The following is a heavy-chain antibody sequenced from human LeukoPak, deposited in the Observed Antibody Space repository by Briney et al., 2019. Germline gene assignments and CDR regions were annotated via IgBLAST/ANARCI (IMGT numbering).Heavy chain of an antibody. V-gene: IGHV1-18*01. CDR1: GYTFTSYG. Sequence: ASVKVSCKASGYTFTSYGISGVRQAPGQGLEWMGWISAYNGNTNYAQKLQGRVTMTTDTSTSTAYMELRSLRSDDTAVYYCARVTLYDILTGYEDYGMDVWGQGTTVTVSS. D-gene: IGHD3-9*01. CDR3: ARVTLYDILTGYEDYGMDV. J-gene: IGHJ6*02. CDR2: ISAYNGNT.